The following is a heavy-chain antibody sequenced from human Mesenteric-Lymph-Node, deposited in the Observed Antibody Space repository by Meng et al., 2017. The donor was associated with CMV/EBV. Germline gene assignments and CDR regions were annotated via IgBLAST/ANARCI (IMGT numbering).Heavy chain of an antibody. CDR3: ARGSDIPVNNY. D-gene: IGHD2-15*01. CDR1: GGSFSGYY. J-gene: IGHJ4*02. V-gene: IGHV4-34*01. CDR2: INRSGVP. Sequence: QVQLQQWGAGLLKPSEPLSLTCAVYGGSFSGYYWSWIRQPPGKGLEWIGEINRSGVPNYNPSLKSRVTISLDRSKNQFSLKLSSVTAEDTAVYYCARGSDIPVNNYWGQGTLVTVYS.